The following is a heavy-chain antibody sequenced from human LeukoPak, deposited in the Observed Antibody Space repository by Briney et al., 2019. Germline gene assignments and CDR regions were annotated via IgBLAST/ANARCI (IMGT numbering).Heavy chain of an antibody. CDR2: ISFDGSNK. Sequence: GGSLRLSCAASGFTFSTSVMHWVRQAPGKGLEWVTLISFDGSNKYYADSVKGRLTISRDNSKDRLYLQMNGLRPDDTAVYYCARGIYYDILTGPPDYWGQGTLVTVSS. CDR3: ARGIYYDILTGPPDY. V-gene: IGHV3-30*04. D-gene: IGHD3-9*01. CDR1: GFTFSTSV. J-gene: IGHJ4*02.